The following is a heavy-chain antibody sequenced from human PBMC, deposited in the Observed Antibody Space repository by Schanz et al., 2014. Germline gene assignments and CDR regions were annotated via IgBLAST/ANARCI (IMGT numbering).Heavy chain of an antibody. J-gene: IGHJ4*02. V-gene: IGHV3-48*04. CDR2: ISSGGTTT. Sequence: EVQLVESGGGLVQPGGSLRLSCGSSGFTFSPYWMHWVRQAPGKGPEYVSYISSGGTTTYHSDSVKGRFTISRDSAENSLYLQMNSLRAEDTAVYYCAKSQGSSFDSWGQGTLVTGSS. CDR1: GFTFSPYW. CDR3: AKSQGSSFDS. D-gene: IGHD6-13*01.